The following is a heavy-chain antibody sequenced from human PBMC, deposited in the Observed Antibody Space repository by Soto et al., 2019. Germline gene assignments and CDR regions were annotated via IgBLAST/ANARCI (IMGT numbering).Heavy chain of an antibody. CDR2: ITSSSSTI. J-gene: IGHJ4*02. D-gene: IGHD4-17*01. V-gene: IGHV3-48*01. CDR1: GFTFNNFN. Sequence: GGSLRLSCAASGFTFNNFNMNWVRQAPGKGLEWVSYITSSSSTIYYADSVKGRFTISRDNAKNSLYLQVNSLRAEGTAVYYCARKLYGDYGVDYWGQGTLVTVSS. CDR3: ARKLYGDYGVDY.